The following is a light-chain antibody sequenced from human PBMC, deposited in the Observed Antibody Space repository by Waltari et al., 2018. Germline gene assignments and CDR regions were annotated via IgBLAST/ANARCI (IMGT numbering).Light chain of an antibody. CDR2: ATS. J-gene: IGKJ2*01. CDR1: HGLTHS. CDR3: QQYYNTPYT. Sequence: DIQMTQSPSSLSASVADRVTITCRASHGLTHSLDWYRQKPGQAPELLLYATSRLESGVPSRFSGGGSGTDYTLTISSLQPEDFATYYCQQYYNTPYTFGQGTKLEI. V-gene: IGKV1-NL1*01.